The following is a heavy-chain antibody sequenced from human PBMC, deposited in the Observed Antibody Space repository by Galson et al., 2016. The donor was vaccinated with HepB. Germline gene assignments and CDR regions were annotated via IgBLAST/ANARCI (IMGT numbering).Heavy chain of an antibody. D-gene: IGHD4-17*01. CDR2: INVGSGNT. Sequence: SVKVSCKASRYTFSTYALHWVRQAPGQRLEWMGWINVGSGNTKSSQRFQDRVTITRDTSETTAYMELNNLTSEDTAVYYCARACVGYGSDYFDTWGQGTLVTVSS. CDR3: ARACVGYGSDYFDT. V-gene: IGHV1-3*01. J-gene: IGHJ5*02. CDR1: RYTFSTYA.